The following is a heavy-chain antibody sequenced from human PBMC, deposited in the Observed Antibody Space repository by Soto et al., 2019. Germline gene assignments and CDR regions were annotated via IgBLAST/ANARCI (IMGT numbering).Heavy chain of an antibody. D-gene: IGHD3-22*01. CDR2: ISGSGGST. J-gene: IGHJ4*02. Sequence: GGSLRLSCAASGFTFSIYAMSWVRHAPGKGLEWVSAISGSGGSTYYADSVKGRFTISRDNSKNTLYLQMNSLRAEDTAVYYCAKDSYYDSSGYYYYWGQGTLVTVSS. CDR3: AKDSYYDSSGYYYY. CDR1: GFTFSIYA. V-gene: IGHV3-23*01.